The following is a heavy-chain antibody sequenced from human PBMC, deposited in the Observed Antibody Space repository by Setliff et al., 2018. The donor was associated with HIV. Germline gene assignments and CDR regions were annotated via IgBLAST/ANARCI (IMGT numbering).Heavy chain of an antibody. Sequence: ASVKVSCKASGYTFTSYDISWVRQAPGQGLEWMGWISAYNGNTNYAQKLQGRVTMTTDTSTSTAYMELRSLRSDDTAVYYCARVAMVRGVIPPDFDYYYYYMDVWGKGTTVTVSS. CDR2: ISAYNGNT. CDR1: GYTFTSYD. D-gene: IGHD3-10*01. CDR3: ARVAMVRGVIPPDFDYYYYYMDV. J-gene: IGHJ6*03. V-gene: IGHV1-18*01.